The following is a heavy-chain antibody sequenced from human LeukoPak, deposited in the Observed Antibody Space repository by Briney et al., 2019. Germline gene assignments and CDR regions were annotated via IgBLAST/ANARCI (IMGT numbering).Heavy chain of an antibody. J-gene: IGHJ4*01. CDR3: AREQESQQYGNSWSFDY. CDR1: GAFISSYY. CDR2: IYTSGST. Sequence: SETLSLTCNVSGAFISSYYLSWIRQPAGKGLEWIGRIYTSGSTYYNPSLKSRVTMSVDTSKNQFSLQLSSVTAADTAAYYCAREQESQQYGNSWSFDYWGHGTLVTVSS. D-gene: IGHD6-13*01. V-gene: IGHV4-4*07.